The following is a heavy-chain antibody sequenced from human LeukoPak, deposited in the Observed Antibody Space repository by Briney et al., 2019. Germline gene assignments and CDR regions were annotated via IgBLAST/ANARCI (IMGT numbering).Heavy chain of an antibody. CDR2: IYYSGST. CDR1: GGSISSYY. Sequence: SETLSLTCTVSGGSISSYYWSWIRQPPGKGLEWIGYIYYSGSTNYNPSLKSRVTISVDTSKNQFSLKLSSVTAADTAVYYCARGKWLVRGPYYYYYMDVWGKGTTVTVSS. V-gene: IGHV4-59*01. CDR3: ARGKWLVRGPYYYYYMDV. J-gene: IGHJ6*03. D-gene: IGHD6-19*01.